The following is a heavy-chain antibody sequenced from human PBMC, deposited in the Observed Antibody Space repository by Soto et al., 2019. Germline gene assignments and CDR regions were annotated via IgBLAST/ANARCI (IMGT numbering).Heavy chain of an antibody. CDR3: AKRPNCGGDCYPDY. CDR2: ISGSGGST. CDR1: GFTFSSYA. Sequence: GGSLRLSCAASGFTFSSYAMSWVRQAPGKGLEWVSAISGSGGSTYYADSVKGRFTISRDNSKNTLYLQMNSLRAEDTAVYYCAKRPNCGGDCYPDYWGQGTLVTVSS. D-gene: IGHD2-21*02. V-gene: IGHV3-23*01. J-gene: IGHJ4*02.